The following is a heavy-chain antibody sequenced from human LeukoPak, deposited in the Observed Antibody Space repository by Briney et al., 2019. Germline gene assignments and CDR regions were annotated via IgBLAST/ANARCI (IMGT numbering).Heavy chain of an antibody. CDR2: IYYTGTT. CDR1: GDSISSGNYY. CDR3: VRHLGANAFTI. V-gene: IGHV4-39*01. J-gene: IGHJ3*02. D-gene: IGHD3-16*01. Sequence: SETLSLTCTVSGDSISSGNYYWGWIRQPRGKGMEWIVSIYYTGTTYYYPSLTSRGTISLDTSNNQFSLRLTSVTAADTAVYYCVRHLGANAFTIWGQGTMVTVSS.